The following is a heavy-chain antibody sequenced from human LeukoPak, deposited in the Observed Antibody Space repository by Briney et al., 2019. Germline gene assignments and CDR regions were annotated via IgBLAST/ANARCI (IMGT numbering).Heavy chain of an antibody. V-gene: IGHV1-2*02. D-gene: IGHD4-17*01. Sequence: ASVKVSCKASGYTFTGYYMHWVRQAPGQGLEWMGWITPASGGTHYAQKFQGRVTMTRDTSISTAYMELSSLRSDDTAVYYCALTVTTSYAFDIWGQGTMVTVSS. CDR2: ITPASGGT. J-gene: IGHJ3*02. CDR3: ALTVTTSYAFDI. CDR1: GYTFTGYY.